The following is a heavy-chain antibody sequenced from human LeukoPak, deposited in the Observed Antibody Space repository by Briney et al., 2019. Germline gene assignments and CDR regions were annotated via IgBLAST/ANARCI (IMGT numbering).Heavy chain of an antibody. Sequence: ASVKVSCKASGYTFIGYYVHWVRQAPGQGLEWMGWINPQSAVTNYAQKFQGRVTMTRDTSISTAYMELSRLRSDDTAVYYCARNYYDSSGNFDYWGQGTLVTVSS. J-gene: IGHJ4*02. CDR1: GYTFIGYY. CDR3: ARNYYDSSGNFDY. V-gene: IGHV1-2*02. CDR2: INPQSAVT. D-gene: IGHD3-22*01.